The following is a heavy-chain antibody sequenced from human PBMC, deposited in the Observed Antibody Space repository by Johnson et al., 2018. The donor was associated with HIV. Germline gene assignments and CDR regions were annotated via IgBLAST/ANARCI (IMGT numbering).Heavy chain of an antibody. D-gene: IGHD1-14*01. V-gene: IGHV3-30-3*01. J-gene: IGHJ3*02. CDR1: GFTFSSYA. Sequence: QVQLVESGGGVVQPGRSLRLSCAASGFTFSSYAMHWVRQAPGKGLEWVAVISYDGSTKYSADAVKGRFTISRDNSKNALYLQMNSLRAEDTAVYYCARDHEAGPGAFGIWGQGTMVTVSS. CDR2: ISYDGSTK. CDR3: ARDHEAGPGAFGI.